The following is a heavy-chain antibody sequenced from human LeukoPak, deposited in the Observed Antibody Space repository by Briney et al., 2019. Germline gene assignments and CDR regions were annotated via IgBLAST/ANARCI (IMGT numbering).Heavy chain of an antibody. CDR3: ASTPGYYDILTGYYIYFGY. CDR1: GFTFSSYS. Sequence: GGSLRLSCAASGFTFSSYSMNWVRQAPGKGLEWVSSISSSSSYIYYADSVKGRFTISRDNAKNSLYLQMNSLRAEDTAVYYCASTPGYYDILTGYYIYFGYWGQGTLVTASS. D-gene: IGHD3-9*01. V-gene: IGHV3-21*01. J-gene: IGHJ4*02. CDR2: ISSSSSYI.